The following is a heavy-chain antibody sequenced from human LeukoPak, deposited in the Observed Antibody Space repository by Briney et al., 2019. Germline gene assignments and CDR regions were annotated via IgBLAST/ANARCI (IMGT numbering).Heavy chain of an antibody. J-gene: IGHJ3*02. CDR3: ARRDRLYCGGDCYSAGDDAFDI. CDR1: GYSFTSYW. V-gene: IGHV5-51*01. D-gene: IGHD2-21*02. CDR2: IYPGDSDT. Sequence: GESLKISCKGSGYSFTSYWIGWVRQMPGKGLEWMGIIYPGDSDTRYSPSFQGQVTISADKSISTAYLQWSSLKASDTAMYYCARRDRLYCGGDCYSAGDDAFDIWGQGTMVTVSS.